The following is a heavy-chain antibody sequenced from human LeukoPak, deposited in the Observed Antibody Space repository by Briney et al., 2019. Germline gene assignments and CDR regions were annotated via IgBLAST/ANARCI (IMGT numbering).Heavy chain of an antibody. CDR1: GYTLDRFG. CDR2: INPYNGKT. CDR3: ARDTPQHLKRFDY. V-gene: IGHV1-18*01. J-gene: IGHJ4*02. Sequence: ASVKVSCKASGYTLDRFGIIWVRQAPGQGLEWLGWINPYNGKTIFGEKFQGRVIMTTDTSTSTVCMELTSLRSDDTAVYFCARDTPQHLKRFDYWGQGTLVTVSS.